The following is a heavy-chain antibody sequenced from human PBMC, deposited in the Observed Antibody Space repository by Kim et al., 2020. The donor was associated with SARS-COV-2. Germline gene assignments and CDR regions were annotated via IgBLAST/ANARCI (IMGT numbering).Heavy chain of an antibody. CDR3: ARVSVEQSSSAFYDY. J-gene: IGHJ4*02. Sequence: DSVKGRFTISRDNAKNTLYLEMNSLRVEDTAVYYCARVSVEQSSSAFYDYWSQGTLVTVSS. D-gene: IGHD6-19*01. V-gene: IGHV3-74*01.